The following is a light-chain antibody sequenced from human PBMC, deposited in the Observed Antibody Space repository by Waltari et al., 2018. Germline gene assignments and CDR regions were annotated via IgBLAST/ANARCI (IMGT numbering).Light chain of an antibody. CDR2: EVV. CDR3: CSYAGTTTYV. J-gene: IGLJ1*01. V-gene: IGLV2-23*02. Sequence: QSALTQPASVSGSPGQSFTIPCIGTITDVGRYDFVPWYQHHPGKAPTVLSYEVVKRPSGVSSRFSASKSGNTASLTISGLQADDEADYHCCSYAGTTTYVFGGGTKVTVL. CDR1: ITDVGRYDF.